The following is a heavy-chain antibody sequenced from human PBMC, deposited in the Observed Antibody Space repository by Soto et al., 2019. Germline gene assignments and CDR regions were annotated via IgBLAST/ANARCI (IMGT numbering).Heavy chain of an antibody. D-gene: IGHD2-15*01. CDR1: GFTFSTYD. CDR3: ARDFRYCSGGSCYREYYYYGMDV. CDR2: IWYDGSNK. V-gene: IGHV3-33*08. J-gene: IGHJ6*02. Sequence: VQLVESGGGLVQPGGSLRLSCAASGFTFSTYDMNWVRQAPGKGLEWVAVIWYDGSNKYYADSVKGRFTISRDNSKNTLYLQMNSLRAEDTAVYYCARDFRYCSGGSCYREYYYYGMDVWGQGTTVTVSS.